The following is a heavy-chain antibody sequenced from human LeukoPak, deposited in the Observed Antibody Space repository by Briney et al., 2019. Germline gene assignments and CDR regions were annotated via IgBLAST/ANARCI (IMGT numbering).Heavy chain of an antibody. V-gene: IGHV4-4*07. Sequence: PSETLSLTYTVSGGSISSYYWSWIRQPAGKGLEWIGRIYTSGSTNYNPSLKSRVTMSVDTSKNQFSLKLSSVTAADTAVYYCARASIVVVPAAMQADDYYYMDVWGKGTTVTVSS. D-gene: IGHD2-2*01. CDR3: ARASIVVVPAAMQADDYYYMDV. J-gene: IGHJ6*03. CDR1: GGSISSYY. CDR2: IYTSGST.